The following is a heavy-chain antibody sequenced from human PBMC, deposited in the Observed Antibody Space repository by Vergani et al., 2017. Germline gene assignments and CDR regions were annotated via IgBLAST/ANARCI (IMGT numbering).Heavy chain of an antibody. CDR2: ISGSGGST. D-gene: IGHD6-19*01. V-gene: IGHV3-23*04. J-gene: IGHJ4*02. CDR3: ANLHRGRSGWYHVDY. Sequence: EVQLVESGGGLVQPGGSLRLPCAASGFPFSSYAMSWVRQAPGKGVEWVLAISGSGGSTYYADSVKGRFPLPRDNSKNTLYLQMNRLRAEDTAVDDYANLHRGRSGWYHVDYWGQGILVTVSA. CDR1: GFPFSSYA.